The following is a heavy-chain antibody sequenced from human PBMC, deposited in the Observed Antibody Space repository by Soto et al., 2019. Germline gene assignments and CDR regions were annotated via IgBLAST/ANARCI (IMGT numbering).Heavy chain of an antibody. D-gene: IGHD1-26*01. CDR2: INWKSDI. Sequence: SLRLSCAVSGFTFDDNAMHWVRQAPEKGLEWVSGINWKSDIGYADSVKGRFTISRDNAENSLYLQMNSLRAEDTAVYYCARSDWWELLPADYWGQGTLVTVSS. CDR1: GFTFDDNA. CDR3: ARSDWWELLPADY. V-gene: IGHV3-9*01. J-gene: IGHJ4*02.